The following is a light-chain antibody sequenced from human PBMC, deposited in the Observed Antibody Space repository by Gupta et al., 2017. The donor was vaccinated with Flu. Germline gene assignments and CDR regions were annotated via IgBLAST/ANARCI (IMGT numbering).Light chain of an antibody. Sequence: GDTGTITCRASQSITGWLAWYQQKPGKAPKLLIYKASTLQSGVPSRFSGSGSGTEFTLTISRLQPEDFASYYCQQYNSYTGTFGQGTRVEIK. CDR3: QQYNSYTGT. CDR1: QSITGW. V-gene: IGKV1-5*03. CDR2: KAS. J-gene: IGKJ1*01.